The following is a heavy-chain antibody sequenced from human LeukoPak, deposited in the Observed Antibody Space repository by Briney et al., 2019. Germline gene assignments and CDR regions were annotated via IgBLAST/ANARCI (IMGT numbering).Heavy chain of an antibody. CDR1: GFTFSTYA. Sequence: GGSLRLSCAASGFTFSTYAMYWVRQAPGKGLEYVSAISGSGVNTYYANSVKGRFTISRDNSKNTLCLQLGSLRAEDMAVYYCARDSSLGMDWGQGTLVTVSA. J-gene: IGHJ4*02. V-gene: IGHV3-64*01. CDR3: ARDSSLGMD. CDR2: ISGSGVNT. D-gene: IGHD1-26*01.